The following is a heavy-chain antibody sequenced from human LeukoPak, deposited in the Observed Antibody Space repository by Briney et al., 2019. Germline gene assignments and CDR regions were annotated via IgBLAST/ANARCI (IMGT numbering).Heavy chain of an antibody. Sequence: SATLSLTCTVSGGSISSYYWSWIRQPPGKGLEWIGYSYYSGSTTPHPSLKSRVTISVDTSKNQFSLRLRSVTAADTAVYYCARHGGSGSFDYWGQGTLVTVSS. J-gene: IGHJ4*02. CDR3: ARHGGSGSFDY. V-gene: IGHV4-59*08. CDR2: SYYSGST. CDR1: GGSISSYY. D-gene: IGHD3-3*01.